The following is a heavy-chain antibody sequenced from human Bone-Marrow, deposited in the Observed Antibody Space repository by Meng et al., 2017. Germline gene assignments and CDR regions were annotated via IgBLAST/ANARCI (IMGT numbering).Heavy chain of an antibody. J-gene: IGHJ3*02. Sequence: GESLKISCSASGFTFSSYEMNWVRQAPGKGLEWVSYISSSGSTIYYADSVKGRFTISRDNAKNSLYLQINSLRAEDTAVYYCALSGGIQLPDETHDAFDIWGQGTMVTVSS. V-gene: IGHV3-48*03. D-gene: IGHD5-18*01. CDR3: ALSGGIQLPDETHDAFDI. CDR2: ISSSGSTI. CDR1: GFTFSSYE.